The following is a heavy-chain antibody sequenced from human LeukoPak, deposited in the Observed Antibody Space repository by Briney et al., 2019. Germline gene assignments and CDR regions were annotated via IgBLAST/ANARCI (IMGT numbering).Heavy chain of an antibody. CDR3: AKTQGYYDC. D-gene: IGHD3-22*01. V-gene: IGHV3-23*01. CDR2: ISGSGGST. CDR1: GFTFSSYA. J-gene: IGHJ4*02. Sequence: GGSLRLSCAASGFTFSSYAMIWVRQAPGKGLEWVSAISGSGGSTYYADSVKGRFTVSRDNSKNTLYLQMNSLRAADTAVYYCAKTQGYYDCWGQGTLVTVSS.